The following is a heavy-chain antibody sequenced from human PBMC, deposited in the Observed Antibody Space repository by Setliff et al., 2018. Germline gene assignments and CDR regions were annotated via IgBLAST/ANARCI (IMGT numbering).Heavy chain of an antibody. CDR3: ARVTGVTTFGVIMKDFEF. D-gene: IGHD3-3*01. J-gene: IGHJ4*02. V-gene: IGHV4-34*01. CDR1: GGSFSGYY. Sequence: SETLSLTCAVYGGSFSGYYWSWIRQPPGKGLEWIGEINHSGITNYNPSLKSRVTMTVDTSTNQFSLKLNSLTAADTAVYYCARVTGVTTFGVIMKDFEFWGQGTLVTVSS. CDR2: INHSGIT.